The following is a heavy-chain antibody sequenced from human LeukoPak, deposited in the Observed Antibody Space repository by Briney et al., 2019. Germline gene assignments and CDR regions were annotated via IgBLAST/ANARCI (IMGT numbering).Heavy chain of an antibody. J-gene: IGHJ4*02. CDR2: MSPNSGDT. D-gene: IGHD7-27*01. CDR3: ARGPPNWGYDY. CDR1: GYTFTSYD. Sequence: ASVKVSCKAPGYTFTSYDFNWVRQATGQRPEWMGWMSPNSGDTGYAQKFQDRVTMTRNTSISPAYMELSSLRSDDTAVYYCARGPPNWGYDYWGPGTLVTVSS. V-gene: IGHV1-8*01.